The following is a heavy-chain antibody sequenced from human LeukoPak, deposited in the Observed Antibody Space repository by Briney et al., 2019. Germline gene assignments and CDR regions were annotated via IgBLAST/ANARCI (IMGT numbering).Heavy chain of an antibody. CDR2: INPSGGST. CDR1: GYTFTSYY. CDR3: ARANSSSWYFVDWFDP. D-gene: IGHD6-13*01. J-gene: IGHJ5*02. V-gene: IGHV1-46*01. Sequence: ASVKVSCKASGYTFTSYYMHWVRQAPGQGLEWMGIINPSGGSTSYAQKFQGRVTMTTDTSTSTAYMELRSLRSDDTAVYYCARANSSSWYFVDWFDPWGQGTLVTVSS.